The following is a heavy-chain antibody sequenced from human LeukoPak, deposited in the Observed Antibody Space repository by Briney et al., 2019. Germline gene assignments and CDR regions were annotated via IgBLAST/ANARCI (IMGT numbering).Heavy chain of an antibody. CDR3: ARDRGTVVTQWYYYMDV. J-gene: IGHJ6*03. Sequence: ASVKVSCKASGGTFSSYAISWVRQAPGQGLEWMGGIIPIFGTANYAQKFQGRVTITADESTSTAYMELSSLRSEDTAVYYCARDRGTVVTQWYYYMDVWGKGTTVTISS. CDR2: IIPIFGTA. D-gene: IGHD4-23*01. CDR1: GGTFSSYA. V-gene: IGHV1-69*01.